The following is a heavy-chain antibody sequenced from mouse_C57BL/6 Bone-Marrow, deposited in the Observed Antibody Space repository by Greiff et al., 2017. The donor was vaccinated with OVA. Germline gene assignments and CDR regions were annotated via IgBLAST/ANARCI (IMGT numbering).Heavy chain of an antibody. CDR3: AIPILNGYYGFYWYFDV. CDR2: IDPEDGDT. D-gene: IGHD2-3*01. J-gene: IGHJ1*03. CDR1: GFNIKDYY. V-gene: IGHV14-1*01. Sequence: EVQLQQSGAELVRPGASVKLSCTASGFNIKDYYMHWVKQRPEQGLEWIGRIDPEDGDTEYAPKFQGKATMTADTSSNTAYLQLSSLTSEDSAVYYCAIPILNGYYGFYWYFDVWGTGTTVTVSS.